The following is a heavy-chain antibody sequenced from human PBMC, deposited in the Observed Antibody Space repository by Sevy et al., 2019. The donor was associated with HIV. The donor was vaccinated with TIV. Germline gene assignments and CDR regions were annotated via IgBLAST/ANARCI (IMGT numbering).Heavy chain of an antibody. CDR1: GGSFSGYY. J-gene: IGHJ6*02. V-gene: IGHV4-34*01. D-gene: IGHD2-2*03. Sequence: SETLSLTCAVYGGSFSGYYWSWIRQPPGKGLEWIGEINHSGSTNYNPSLKSRVTISVDTSKNQFSLKLSSVTAADTAVYYCARLPTRPALDIVEGMDVWGQGTTVTVSS. CDR3: ARLPTRPALDIVEGMDV. CDR2: INHSGST.